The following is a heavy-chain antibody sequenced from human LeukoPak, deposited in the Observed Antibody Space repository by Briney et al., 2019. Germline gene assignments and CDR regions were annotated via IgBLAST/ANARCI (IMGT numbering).Heavy chain of an antibody. J-gene: IGHJ5*01. D-gene: IGHD2-2*01. CDR2: IYYSGST. CDR3: ARTRGRILGYCSSISNCPHDWFDS. V-gene: IGHV4-39*07. CDR1: GGSISSSSYY. Sequence: SETLSLTCTVSGGSISSSSYYWGWIRQPPGKGLEWIGSIYYSGSTYYNPSLKSRVTISVDRSENQFSLNLTSVTAADTAVYYCARTRGRILGYCSSISNCPHDWFDSWGQGTLVTVSS.